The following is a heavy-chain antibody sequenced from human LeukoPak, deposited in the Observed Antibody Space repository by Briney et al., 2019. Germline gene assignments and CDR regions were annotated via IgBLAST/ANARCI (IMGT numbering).Heavy chain of an antibody. D-gene: IGHD6-13*01. CDR2: MYYSGST. V-gene: IGHV4-61*01. J-gene: IGHJ4*02. Sequence: PSETLSLTCTVSGGSISSSSYYWSWIRQPPGKGLEWIGYMYYSGSTNYNPSLKSRVTISVDTSKNQFSLRLSSVAAADTAVYYCARVTGYMTEDYFDYWGQGTLITVSS. CDR3: ARVTGYMTEDYFDY. CDR1: GGSISSSSYY.